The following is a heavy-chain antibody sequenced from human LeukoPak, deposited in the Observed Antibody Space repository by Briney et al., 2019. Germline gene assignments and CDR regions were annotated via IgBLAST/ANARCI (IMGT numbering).Heavy chain of an antibody. J-gene: IGHJ4*02. CDR2: INPNSGGT. Sequence: SVKVSCKASGYTFTGYFIHWVRQAPGQGLEWMGWINPNSGGTNYAQKFQGRVTMTRDTTISTAYMELSRLRSDDTAVYYCARDERYDSSGYPFDYWGQGTLVTVSS. V-gene: IGHV1-2*02. CDR1: GYTFTGYF. D-gene: IGHD3-22*01. CDR3: ARDERYDSSGYPFDY.